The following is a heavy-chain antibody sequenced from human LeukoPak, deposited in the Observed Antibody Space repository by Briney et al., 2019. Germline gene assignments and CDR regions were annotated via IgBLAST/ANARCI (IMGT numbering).Heavy chain of an antibody. Sequence: PSETLSLTCTVSGYTISSGYYWGWIRQTPGKGLEWIGSFYYRGNTYYNPSLKSRVTVSVDTSKNQFSRKVSSVTAADTAFYYCARETRNYYDSIGYYLFDYWGQGTLVTVSS. V-gene: IGHV4-38-2*02. J-gene: IGHJ4*02. CDR2: FYYRGNT. CDR3: ARETRNYYDSIGYYLFDY. CDR1: GYTISSGYY. D-gene: IGHD3-22*01.